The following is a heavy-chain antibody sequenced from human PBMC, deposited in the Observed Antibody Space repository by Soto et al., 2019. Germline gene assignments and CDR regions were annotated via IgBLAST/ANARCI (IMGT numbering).Heavy chain of an antibody. D-gene: IGHD3-3*01. CDR1: GFSFSSYG. CDR3: ARGGNFWSTSSTEGLYFDY. V-gene: IGHV3-33*01. J-gene: IGHJ4*02. Sequence: QVQLVESGGGVVQPGRSQRLSCAASGFSFSSYGMNWVRQAPGKGLEWVAVIWYDGSNKNYADSVKGRFTISRDNSKNTLYLQMNNLSAEDTAVYYCARGGNFWSTSSTEGLYFDYWGQGTLVTVSS. CDR2: IWYDGSNK.